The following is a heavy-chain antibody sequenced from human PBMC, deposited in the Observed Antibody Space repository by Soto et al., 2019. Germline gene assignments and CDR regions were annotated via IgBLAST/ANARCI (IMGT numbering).Heavy chain of an antibody. D-gene: IGHD3-22*01. J-gene: IGHJ3*02. CDR3: ARGGGVTYYYDSSGSGDDAFDI. Sequence: GASVKVSCKASGYTFTGYYMHWVRQAPGQGLEWMGWINPNSGGANYAQKLQGWVTMTRDTSISTAYMELSRLRSEVTAVYYCARGGGVTYYYDSSGSGDDAFDIWGQGTMVTVSS. CDR2: INPNSGGA. V-gene: IGHV1-2*04. CDR1: GYTFTGYY.